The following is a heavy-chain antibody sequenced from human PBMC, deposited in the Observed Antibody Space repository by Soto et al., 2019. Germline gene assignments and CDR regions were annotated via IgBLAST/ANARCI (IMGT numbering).Heavy chain of an antibody. CDR2: IYDTETT. CDR3: ARGTSSWSWKFDY. V-gene: IGHV4-39*07. J-gene: IGHJ4*02. CDR1: GGSFSRNNHY. Sequence: PSETLSLTCTVSGGSFSRNNHYWVWIRQPPGKGLEWIGYIYDTETTNYNPSLKSRVTMSLDTSKNQLSLRLDSVTAADTAVYYCARGTSSWSWKFDYWGQGILVTVSS. D-gene: IGHD6-13*01.